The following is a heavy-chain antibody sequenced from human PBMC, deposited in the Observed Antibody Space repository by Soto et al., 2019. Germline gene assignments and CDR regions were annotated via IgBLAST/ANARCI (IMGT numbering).Heavy chain of an antibody. CDR3: VKVSGYCTGGSCFSYFDY. CDR2: ISGSGGNI. CDR1: GFTFSHHS. D-gene: IGHD2-15*01. Sequence: GGSLRLSCSGAGFTFSHHSLYWVRQPPGKGLQCVSSISGSGGNIYYAESVKGRFTISRDNSKNTLYLQMTSLSSEDSAVYYCVKVSGYCTGGSCFSYFDYWGPGTPVTVSS. J-gene: IGHJ4*02. V-gene: IGHV3-64D*06.